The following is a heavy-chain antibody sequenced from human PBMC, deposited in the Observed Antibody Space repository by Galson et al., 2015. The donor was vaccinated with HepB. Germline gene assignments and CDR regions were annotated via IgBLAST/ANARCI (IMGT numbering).Heavy chain of an antibody. D-gene: IGHD3-10*01. CDR2: ISAYNGNT. V-gene: IGHV1-18*01. Sequence: SVKVSCKASGYTFTSYGISWVRQAPGQGLEWMGWISAYNGNTNYAQKLQGRVTMTTDTSTSTAYMELRSLRSDDTAVYYCARDRGREVRGVILIWGQGTLVTVSS. J-gene: IGHJ4*02. CDR1: GYTFTSYG. CDR3: ARDRGREVRGVILI.